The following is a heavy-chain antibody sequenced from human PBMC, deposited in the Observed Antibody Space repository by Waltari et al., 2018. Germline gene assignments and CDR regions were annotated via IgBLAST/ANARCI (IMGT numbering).Heavy chain of an antibody. Sequence: QLQLQESGPRLVRSSETLTPICRLSCVSITSHTYYWAWIRQSPGQGLEWSGTVSYSGTTYISPSLKSRVSVSRDTSKNQVSLILGSVTAADMAVYYCATYIGASVGTAAFDVWGQGTMVTVSS. J-gene: IGHJ3*01. V-gene: IGHV4-39*01. CDR1: CVSITSHTYY. CDR2: VSYSGTT. D-gene: IGHD5-12*01. CDR3: ATYIGASVGTAAFDV.